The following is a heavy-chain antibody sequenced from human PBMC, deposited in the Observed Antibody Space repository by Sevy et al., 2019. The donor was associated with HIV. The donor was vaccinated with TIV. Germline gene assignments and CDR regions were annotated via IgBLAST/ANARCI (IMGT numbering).Heavy chain of an antibody. Sequence: ASVKVSCKASGGTFSSYAISWVRQAPGQGVEWMGGIIPIFGTANYAQKFQGRVTITADESTSTAYMELSSLRSEDTAVYYCARDLGGYCSGGSCYSPHYYYYGMDVWGQWTSVTVSS. J-gene: IGHJ6*02. V-gene: IGHV1-69*13. CDR1: GGTFSSYA. D-gene: IGHD2-15*01. CDR3: ARDLGGYCSGGSCYSPHYYYYGMDV. CDR2: IIPIFGTA.